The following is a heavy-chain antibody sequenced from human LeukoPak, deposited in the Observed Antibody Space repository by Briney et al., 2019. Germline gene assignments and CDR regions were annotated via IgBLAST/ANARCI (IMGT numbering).Heavy chain of an antibody. CDR2: IIPIFGTA. D-gene: IGHD3-10*01. V-gene: IGHV1-69*05. J-gene: IGHJ4*02. CDR3: ARELAYGSGSYNDY. Sequence: SVKVSCKASGGTFSSYAISWVRQAPGQGLEWMGGIIPIFGTANYAQKFQGRVTITTDESTSTAYMELSSLRSKDTAVYYCARELAYGSGSYNDYWGQGTLVTVSS. CDR1: GGTFSSYA.